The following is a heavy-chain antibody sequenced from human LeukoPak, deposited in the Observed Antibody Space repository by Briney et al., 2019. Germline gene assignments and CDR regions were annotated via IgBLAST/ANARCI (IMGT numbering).Heavy chain of an antibody. CDR2: INHSGST. CDR1: GGSFSGYY. Sequence: SETLSLTCAVYGGSFSGYYWSWIRQPPGKGLEWIGEINHSGSTNYNPSLKSRVTISVDTSKNQFSLKLSSVTAADTAAYYCARGRGVAAKDYWGQGTLVTVSS. CDR3: ARGRGVAAKDY. D-gene: IGHD3-10*01. V-gene: IGHV4-34*01. J-gene: IGHJ4*02.